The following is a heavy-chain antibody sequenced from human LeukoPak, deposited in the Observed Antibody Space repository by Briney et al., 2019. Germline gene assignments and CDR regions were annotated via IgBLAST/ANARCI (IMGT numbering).Heavy chain of an antibody. CDR2: IIPIFGTA. D-gene: IGHD5-18*01. J-gene: IGHJ4*02. Sequence: SVKVSCKASGGTFSSYAISWVRQAPGQGLEWMGGIIPIFGTANYAQKSQGRVTITTDKSTSTAYMELSSLRSEDTAVYYCASQGPERGYSYGYLFDYWGQGTLVTVSS. CDR3: ASQGPERGYSYGYLFDY. V-gene: IGHV1-69*05. CDR1: GGTFSSYA.